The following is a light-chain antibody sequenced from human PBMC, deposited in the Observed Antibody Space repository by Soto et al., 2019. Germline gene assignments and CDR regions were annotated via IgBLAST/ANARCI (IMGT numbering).Light chain of an antibody. V-gene: IGKV3-20*01. CDR1: QSVSSSY. CDR3: QQYGSSPVWT. Sequence: EIVLTQSPGTLSLSPGERATLSCRASQSVSSSYLAWYQQKPGQAPRLLIYGASSRATGIPDRFSGSGSGTAVTLTISRLEPADFAVDYCQQYGSSPVWTFGQGTKVEIK. J-gene: IGKJ1*01. CDR2: GAS.